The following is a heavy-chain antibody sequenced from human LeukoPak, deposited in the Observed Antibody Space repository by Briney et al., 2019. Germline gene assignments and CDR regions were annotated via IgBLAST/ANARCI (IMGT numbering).Heavy chain of an antibody. Sequence: ASVKVSCKASGYTFTSYGISWVRQAPGQGLEWMGWISAYNGNTNYAQKLQGRVTMTTDTSTSTAYMELRSLRSDDTAVYYCARDRYYCGGDCYPNPVDYWGQGTLVTVSS. J-gene: IGHJ4*02. CDR3: ARDRYYCGGDCYPNPVDY. CDR2: ISAYNGNT. V-gene: IGHV1-18*01. D-gene: IGHD2-21*01. CDR1: GYTFTSYG.